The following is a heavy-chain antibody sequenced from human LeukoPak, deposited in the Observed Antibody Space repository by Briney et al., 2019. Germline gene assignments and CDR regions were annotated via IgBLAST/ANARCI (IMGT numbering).Heavy chain of an antibody. J-gene: IGHJ3*01. Sequence: GGTLRLSCAASGITFSTYWMHWVRQAPRKGLGWVSRINSDGSTTSYVDSVEGRFTISRDNAKNTLYLQMNSLRAEDTAVYYCARAGTVVDYDPSDAFDVWGQGTMVTVSS. D-gene: IGHD3-22*01. CDR1: GITFSTYW. CDR2: INSDGSTT. V-gene: IGHV3-74*01. CDR3: ARAGTVVDYDPSDAFDV.